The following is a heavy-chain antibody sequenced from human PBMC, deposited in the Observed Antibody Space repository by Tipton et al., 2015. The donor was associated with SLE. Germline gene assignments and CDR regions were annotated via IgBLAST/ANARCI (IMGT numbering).Heavy chain of an antibody. CDR2: IGTAGDT. Sequence: SLRLSCAASGFTFSSYDMHWVRQATGKGLEWVSAIGTAGDTYYPGSVKGRFTISRENAKNSLYLQMNSLRAGDTAVYYCARGSLVVPAADAFDIGGQGTMVTVSS. CDR3: ARGSLVVPAADAFDI. V-gene: IGHV3-13*01. CDR1: GFTFSSYD. D-gene: IGHD2-2*01. J-gene: IGHJ3*02.